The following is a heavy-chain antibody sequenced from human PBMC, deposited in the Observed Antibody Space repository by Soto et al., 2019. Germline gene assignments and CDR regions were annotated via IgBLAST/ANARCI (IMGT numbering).Heavy chain of an antibody. CDR2: ICSSGSTI. V-gene: IGHV3-11*01. J-gene: IGHJ6*02. D-gene: IGHD6-19*01. CDR3: ARAKSGYSSGWAFYYYGMDV. CDR1: GFTFSDYY. Sequence: PGGSLRLSCAASGFTFSDYYMSWIRQAPGKGLEWVSYICSSGSTIYYADSVKGRFTISRDNAKNSLYLQMNSLRAEDTAVYYCARAKSGYSSGWAFYYYGMDVWGQGTTVTVSS.